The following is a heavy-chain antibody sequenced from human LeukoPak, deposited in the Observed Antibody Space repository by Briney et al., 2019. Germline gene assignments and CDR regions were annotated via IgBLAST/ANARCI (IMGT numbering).Heavy chain of an antibody. V-gene: IGHV1-69*05. CDR1: GGTFSSYA. CDR3: ARNKAQTGTDYYYYYMDV. J-gene: IGHJ6*03. CDR2: IIPIFDTA. D-gene: IGHD1-7*01. Sequence: SVKVSCKASGGTFSSYAISWVRQAPGQGLEWMGGIIPIFDTANYAQKFQGRVTITTDESTSTAYMELSSLRSEDTAVYYCARNKAQTGTDYYYYYMDVWGKGTTVTVSS.